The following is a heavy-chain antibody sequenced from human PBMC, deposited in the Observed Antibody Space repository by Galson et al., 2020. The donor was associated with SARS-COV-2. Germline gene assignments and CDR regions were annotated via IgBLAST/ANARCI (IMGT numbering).Heavy chain of an antibody. CDR2: IYHTGSS. J-gene: IGHJ3*01. V-gene: IGHV4-38-2*01. CDR1: GYSISSVYS. Sequence: SETLSLTCAVSGYSISSVYSWGWIRQPPGKGLEWIGNIYHTGSSDYNPSLKSRVTMSVDTSKNQFSLKLSSVTAADTAVYYCARVPDTFDVWGQGTMVTVSS. CDR3: ARVPDTFDV.